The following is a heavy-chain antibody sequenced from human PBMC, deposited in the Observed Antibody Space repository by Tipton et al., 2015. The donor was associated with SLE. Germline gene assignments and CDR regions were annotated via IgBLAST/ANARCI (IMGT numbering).Heavy chain of an antibody. D-gene: IGHD4-17*01. CDR2: VNESGRK. CDR1: GGSFGGFY. Sequence: GLVKPSETLSLTCTVSGGSFGGFYWSWIRQSPGKGLQWVGEVNESGRKNYNPSLKSRVTVSVDTSQKQISLNLRSVTAADTAVYYCARDRDGDYGDVFDIWGQGALVTVSS. J-gene: IGHJ3*02. V-gene: IGHV4-34*01. CDR3: ARDRDGDYGDVFDI.